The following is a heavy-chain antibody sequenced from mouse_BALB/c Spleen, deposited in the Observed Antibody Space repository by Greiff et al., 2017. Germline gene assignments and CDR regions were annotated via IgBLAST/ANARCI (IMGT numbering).Heavy chain of an antibody. Sequence: VQLQQSGAELVRPGALVKLSCKASGFNIKDYYMHWVKQRPEQGLEWIGWIDPENGNTIYDPKFQGKASITADTSSNTAYLQLSSLTSEDTAVYYCARSGQRGVVAYWGQGTLVTVSA. J-gene: IGHJ3*01. CDR2: IDPENGNT. CDR3: ARSGQRGVVAY. D-gene: IGHD3-2*01. CDR1: GFNIKDYY. V-gene: IGHV14-1*02.